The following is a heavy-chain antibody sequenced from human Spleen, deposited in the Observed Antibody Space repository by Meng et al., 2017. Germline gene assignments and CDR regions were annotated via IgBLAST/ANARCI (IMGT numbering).Heavy chain of an antibody. D-gene: IGHD6-13*01. CDR2: INPKSGDT. V-gene: IGHV1-2*06. CDR1: GYTFPDYW. Sequence: LVQAGAEWKRPGASVKASCKASGYTFPDYWLHWVRRAPGQGLEWMGRINPKSGDTHYAQRFQGRVTMTGDTSISTAYMELSGLRSDDTAMYYCARDEDISAAGKLFGDYWGQGTLVTVSS. J-gene: IGHJ4*02. CDR3: ARDEDISAAGKLFGDY.